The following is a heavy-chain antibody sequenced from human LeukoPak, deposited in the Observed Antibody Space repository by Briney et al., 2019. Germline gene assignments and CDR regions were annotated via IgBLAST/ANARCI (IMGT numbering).Heavy chain of an antibody. Sequence: GASVKVSCKASGYTFTSYYMHWVRQAPGQGLEWMGIINPSGGSTSYAQKFQGRVTMTRDMSTSTVYMELSSLRSEDTAVYYCARGEGVRLKQWLVDVVGGAHDYWGQGTLVTVSS. CDR2: INPSGGST. D-gene: IGHD6-19*01. V-gene: IGHV1-46*01. CDR3: ARGEGVRLKQWLVDVVGGAHDY. J-gene: IGHJ4*02. CDR1: GYTFTSYY.